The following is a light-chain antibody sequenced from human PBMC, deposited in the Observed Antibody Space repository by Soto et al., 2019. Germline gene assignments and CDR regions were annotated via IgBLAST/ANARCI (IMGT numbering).Light chain of an antibody. V-gene: IGLV2-23*01. CDR3: CSYARGSTLV. J-gene: IGLJ3*02. CDR1: SSDVGSYNL. CDR2: EDS. Sequence: QSALTQPASVSGSPGQSITISCTGTSSDVGSYNLVSWYQQHPGKAPKLMIYEDSKRPSGVSNRFFGSKSGNTDSLTISGLQADDEADYFCCSYARGSTLVFGGGTKLTVL.